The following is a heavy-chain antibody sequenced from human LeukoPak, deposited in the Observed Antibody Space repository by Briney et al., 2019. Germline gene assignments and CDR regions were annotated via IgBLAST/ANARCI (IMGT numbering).Heavy chain of an antibody. CDR3: ARASTVVTPKDY. CDR1: GFTFSTYA. CDR2: ISYDGNYK. D-gene: IGHD4-23*01. J-gene: IGHJ4*02. Sequence: GGSLRLSCAASGFTFSTYAMHWVGQAPGKGLEGLAVISYDGNYKCDADSVKGRFTISRDNSKNTLYLHMNSLRAEDTAIYYCARASTVVTPKDYWGQGTLVTVSS. V-gene: IGHV3-30-3*01.